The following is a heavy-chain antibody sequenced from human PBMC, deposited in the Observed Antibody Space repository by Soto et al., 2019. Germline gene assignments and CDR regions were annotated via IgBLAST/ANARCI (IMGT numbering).Heavy chain of an antibody. CDR3: ARRRGGFGGGWTTPYFDY. D-gene: IGHD6-19*01. CDR1: GFSLNTGGVG. J-gene: IGHJ4*02. V-gene: IGHV2-5*02. Sequence: QITLKESGPTVVKPTQTLTLTCSLSGFSLNTGGVGVGWIRQPPGKALEWLAVIYWDDDKSWNPSLRDSLTINRDASDDQVVLTVTNMDPVDTGTYYCARRRGGFGGGWTTPYFDYWGQGTLVTVSS. CDR2: IYWDDDK.